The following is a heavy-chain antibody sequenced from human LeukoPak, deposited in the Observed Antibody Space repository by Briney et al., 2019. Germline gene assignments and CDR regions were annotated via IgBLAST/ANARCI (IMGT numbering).Heavy chain of an antibody. CDR3: ARYGVPNFDY. CDR1: GFTFSSYA. Sequence: GGSLRLSCSASGFTFSSYAMHWVRQAPGKGLEYVSAISSNGGSTYYADSVKGRFTISRDNSKNTLYLQMSSLRAEETAVYYCARYGVPNFDYWGQGTLVTVSA. V-gene: IGHV3-64D*09. CDR2: ISSNGGST. D-gene: IGHD3-3*01. J-gene: IGHJ4*02.